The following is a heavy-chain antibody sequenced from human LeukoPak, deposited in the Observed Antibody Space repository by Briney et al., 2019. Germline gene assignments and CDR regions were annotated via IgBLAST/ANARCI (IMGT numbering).Heavy chain of an antibody. J-gene: IGHJ5*02. CDR2: INHSGST. CDR1: GGSFSGYY. CDR3: ARGGVLRYFDWLRGEYNWFDP. Sequence: SETLSLTCAGYGGSFSGYYWSWIRQPPGKGLEWIGEINHSGSTNYNPSLKSRVTISVDTSKNQFSLKLSSVTAADTAVYYCARGGVLRYFDWLRGEYNWFDPWGQGTLVTVSS. V-gene: IGHV4-34*01. D-gene: IGHD3-9*01.